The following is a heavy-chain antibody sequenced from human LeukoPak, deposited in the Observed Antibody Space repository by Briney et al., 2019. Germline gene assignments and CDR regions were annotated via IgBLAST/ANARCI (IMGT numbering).Heavy chain of an antibody. CDR2: IYYSGST. J-gene: IGHJ4*02. CDR3: ARDSPNYYFDY. Sequence: SETLSLTCTVSGGSISSYYWSWIRQPPGKGLEWIGYIYYSGSTNYNPSLKSRVTISVDTSKNQFSLKLSSGTAADPAVYYCARDSPNYYFDYWGQGTLVTVSS. V-gene: IGHV4-59*01. CDR1: GGSISSYY. D-gene: IGHD5-24*01.